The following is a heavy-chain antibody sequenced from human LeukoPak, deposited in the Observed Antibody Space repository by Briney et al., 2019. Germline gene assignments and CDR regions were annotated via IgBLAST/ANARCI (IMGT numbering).Heavy chain of an antibody. CDR3: AANYYDSSGCWGFDY. D-gene: IGHD3-22*01. J-gene: IGHJ4*02. V-gene: IGHV1-46*01. Sequence: ASVKVSCKASGYTFTSYYMHWVRQAPGQGLEWMGIINPSGGSTSYAQKFQGRVTMTRDTSTSTVYMELSSLRSEDTAVYYCAANYYDSSGCWGFDYWGQGTLVTVSS. CDR1: GYTFTSYY. CDR2: INPSGGST.